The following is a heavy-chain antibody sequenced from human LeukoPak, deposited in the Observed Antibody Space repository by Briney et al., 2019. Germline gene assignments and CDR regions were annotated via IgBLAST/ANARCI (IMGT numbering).Heavy chain of an antibody. Sequence: ASVKVSCKASGYTFTSYGISWVRQAPGQGLEWMGWISAYNGNTNYAQKLQGRVTMTTDTSTSTAYMELRSLRSDDTAVYYCARVLEYYDSSGYSFSDAFDIWGQGTMVTVSS. CDR1: GYTFTSYG. CDR2: ISAYNGNT. J-gene: IGHJ3*02. D-gene: IGHD3-22*01. V-gene: IGHV1-18*01. CDR3: ARVLEYYDSSGYSFSDAFDI.